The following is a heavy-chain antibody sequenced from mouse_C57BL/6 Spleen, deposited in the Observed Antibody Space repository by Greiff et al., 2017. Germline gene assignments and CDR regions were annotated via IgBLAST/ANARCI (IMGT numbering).Heavy chain of an antibody. D-gene: IGHD2-1*01. V-gene: IGHV1-80*01. J-gene: IGHJ4*01. Sequence: QVQLKQSGAELVKPGASVKISCKASGYAFSSYWMNWVKQRPGKGLEWIGQIYPGDGDTNYNGKFKGKATLTADKSSSTAYMQLSSLTSEDSAVYFCARRGGNYVDYAMDYWGQGTSVTVSS. CDR3: ARRGGNYVDYAMDY. CDR1: GYAFSSYW. CDR2: IYPGDGDT.